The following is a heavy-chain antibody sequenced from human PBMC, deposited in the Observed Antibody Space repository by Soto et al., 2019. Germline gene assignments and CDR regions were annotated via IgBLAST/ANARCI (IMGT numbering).Heavy chain of an antibody. J-gene: IGHJ4*02. CDR1: GGSISSSNW. V-gene: IGHV4-4*02. CDR3: ARRYGYYSDY. Sequence: SETLSLTCAVSGGSISSSNWWSWVRQPPGKGLEWIGEIYHSGSTNYNPSLKSRVTISVDTSKNQLSLKLSSVTAADTAVYYCARRYGYYSDYWGQGTLVTVSS. CDR2: IYHSGST. D-gene: IGHD3-9*01.